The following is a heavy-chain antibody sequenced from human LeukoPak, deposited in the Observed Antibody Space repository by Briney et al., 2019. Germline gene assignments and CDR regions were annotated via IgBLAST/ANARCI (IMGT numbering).Heavy chain of an antibody. CDR3: AKCGRGDYYDSSGYPVFGY. V-gene: IGHV3-23*01. Sequence: PGGSLRLSCAASGFTFSSYAMSWVRQAPGKGLEWVSAISGSDGSTYYADSVKGRFTISRDNSKNTLYLQMNSLRAEDTAVYYCAKCGRGDYYDSSGYPVFGYWGQGTLVTVSS. CDR2: ISGSDGST. CDR1: GFTFSSYA. J-gene: IGHJ4*02. D-gene: IGHD3-22*01.